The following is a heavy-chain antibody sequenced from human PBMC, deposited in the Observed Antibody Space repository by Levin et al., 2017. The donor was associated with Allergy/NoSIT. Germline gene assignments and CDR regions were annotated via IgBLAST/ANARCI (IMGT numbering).Heavy chain of an antibody. D-gene: IGHD3-10*01. CDR2: VHYSGTT. CDR1: GVSVTSGDYY. CDR3: AIITMVRGVFYYFDY. V-gene: IGHV4-61*08. Sequence: SQTLSLTCTVSGVSVTSGDYYWTWIRQPPGEGLEWIAYVHYSGTTHYNPSLKSRVTVSLDTSKNQFSLRLTSVTAADTAMYYCAIITMVRGVFYYFDYWGQGTLVTVSS. J-gene: IGHJ4*02.